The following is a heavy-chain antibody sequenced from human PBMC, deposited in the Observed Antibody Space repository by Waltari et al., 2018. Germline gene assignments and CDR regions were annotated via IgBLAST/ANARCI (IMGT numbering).Heavy chain of an antibody. CDR2: IRFDGTGQ. D-gene: IGHD3-10*01. V-gene: IGHV3-7*03. CDR3: ARGSADFVRFWDS. CDR1: GFPRRLSS. J-gene: IGHJ4*02. Sequence: EVYLAESGGALVQPGGSLSLSCVASGFPRRLSSMSWVRQAPGKGLEWVANIRFDGTGQYYVDSVRGRFTISRDNTRNSLYLQMNGLRDDDTAVYYCARGSADFVRFWDSWGQGTLVTVSS.